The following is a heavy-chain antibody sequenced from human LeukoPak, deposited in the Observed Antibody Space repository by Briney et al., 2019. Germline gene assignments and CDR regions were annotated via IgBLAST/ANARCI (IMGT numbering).Heavy chain of an antibody. V-gene: IGHV3-30*03. CDR3: ARDSWSPDGDYVDDY. D-gene: IGHD4-17*01. Sequence: GGSLRLSCAASGFTFSSYGMHWVRQAPGKGLEWVAVISYDGSNKYYADSVKGRFTISRDNSKNTLYLQMNSLRAEDTAVYYCARDSWSPDGDYVDDYWGQGTLVTVSS. CDR2: ISYDGSNK. J-gene: IGHJ4*02. CDR1: GFTFSSYG.